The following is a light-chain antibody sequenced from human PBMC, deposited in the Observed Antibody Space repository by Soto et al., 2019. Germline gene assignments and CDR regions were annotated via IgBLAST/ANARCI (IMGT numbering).Light chain of an antibody. J-gene: IGKJ1*01. CDR2: GAS. CDR3: QQYGSSPWT. V-gene: IGKV3-20*01. CDR1: QRVSSSY. Sequence: EIVLTQSPGTLSLSPGERATLSCRASQRVSSSYLAWYQQKPGQAPRLLIYGASSRATGIPDRFSGSGYGTDFTLTISRLEPEDFAVYYCQQYGSSPWTFGQGTKVEIK.